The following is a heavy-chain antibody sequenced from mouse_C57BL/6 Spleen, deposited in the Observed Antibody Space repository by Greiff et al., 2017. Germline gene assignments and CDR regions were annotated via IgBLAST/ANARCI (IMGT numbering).Heavy chain of an antibody. Sequence: QVPLQQPGAELVKPGASVKMSCKASGYTFTSYWITWVKQRPGQGLEWIGDIYPGSGSTNYNEKFKSKATLTVDTSSSTASMQLSILTSEDSAIYYCAIAYYSSYYFDYWGQGTTLTVAS. CDR2: IYPGSGST. J-gene: IGHJ2*01. D-gene: IGHD2-12*01. V-gene: IGHV1-55*01. CDR3: AIAYYSSYYFDY. CDR1: GYTFTSYW.